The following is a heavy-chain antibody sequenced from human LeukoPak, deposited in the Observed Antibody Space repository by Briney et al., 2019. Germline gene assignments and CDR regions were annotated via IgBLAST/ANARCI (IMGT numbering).Heavy chain of an antibody. J-gene: IGHJ5*02. CDR2: ITFNSDVI. CDR1: GFFFEDYA. CDR3: AKGAQLVYTARWFDP. Sequence: PGGSLRLSCAASGFFFEDYAMHWVRQAPGKGLEWVSGITFNSDVIVYADSVKGRFTISRDNAKNSLYLQMNGLRAEDTALYYCAKGAQLVYTARWFDPWGQGTLVTVSS. D-gene: IGHD2-2*02. V-gene: IGHV3-9*01.